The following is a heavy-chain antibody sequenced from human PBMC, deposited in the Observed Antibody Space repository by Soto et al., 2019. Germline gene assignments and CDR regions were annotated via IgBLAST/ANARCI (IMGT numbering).Heavy chain of an antibody. Sequence: QLVQPGAEVTKPGSSVKISCTASGAIFNNYTFTWVRRAPGRGFEWMGRVIPLLDASNYAERFQDRLKITADRFTNTVYVELSGLRSEDSAIYYCASGKSQMSHDRMGFSYYMDVWGKGTTVTVSS. CDR2: VIPLLDAS. CDR3: ASGKSQMSHDRMGFSYYMDV. V-gene: IGHV1-69*08. J-gene: IGHJ6*03. CDR1: GAIFNNYT. D-gene: IGHD3-9*01.